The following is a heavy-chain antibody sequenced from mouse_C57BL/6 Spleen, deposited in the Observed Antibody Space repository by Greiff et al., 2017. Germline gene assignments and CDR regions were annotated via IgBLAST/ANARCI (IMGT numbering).Heavy chain of an antibody. Sequence: EVQLQQSGPGLVKPSQSLSLTCSVTGYSITSGYYWNWIRQFPGNKLEWMGYISYDGSNNYNPSLKNRISITRDTSKNQFFLKLNSVTTEDTATYYCARVDYDDYYAMDYWGQGTSVTVSS. CDR3: ARVDYDDYYAMDY. J-gene: IGHJ4*01. CDR1: GYSITSGYY. V-gene: IGHV3-6*01. D-gene: IGHD2-4*01. CDR2: ISYDGSN.